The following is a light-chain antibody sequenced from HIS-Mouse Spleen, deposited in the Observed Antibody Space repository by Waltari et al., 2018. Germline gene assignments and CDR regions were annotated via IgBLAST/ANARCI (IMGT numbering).Light chain of an antibody. V-gene: IGLV3-10*01. CDR2: EDS. CDR3: YSTDSSGNHGV. J-gene: IGLJ1*01. Sequence: SYELTQPPSVSVSPGQTARITCSGDALPTKHAYWYQQKSGQAPVLVIYEDSKRPSGIPERFSGSSSGTMATLTISGAQVEDEADYYCYSTDSSGNHGVFGTGTKVTVL. CDR1: ALPTKH.